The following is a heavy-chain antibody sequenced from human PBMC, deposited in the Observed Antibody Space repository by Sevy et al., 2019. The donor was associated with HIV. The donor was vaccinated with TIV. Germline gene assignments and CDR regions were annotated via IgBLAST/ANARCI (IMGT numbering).Heavy chain of an antibody. CDR1: GFTVSSNY. V-gene: IGHV3-53*01. CDR2: IYSGGST. D-gene: IGHD3-3*01. Sequence: GGSLRLSCAASGFTVSSNYMSWVRQAPGKGLEWVSVIYSGGSTYYADSVKGRFTISIDNSKNTLYLQMNSLRAEDTAVYYCATTTSTYYDFWSGSLRMDVWGQGTTVTVSS. J-gene: IGHJ6*02. CDR3: ATTTSTYYDFWSGSLRMDV.